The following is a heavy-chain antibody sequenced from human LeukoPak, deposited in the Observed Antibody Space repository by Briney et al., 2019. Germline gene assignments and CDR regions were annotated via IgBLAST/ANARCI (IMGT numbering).Heavy chain of an antibody. CDR3: ASFTYYYDSSGNLFDY. J-gene: IGHJ4*02. CDR2: ISSSGSTI. Sequence: GGSLRLSCAASGFTLSSYEMNWVRQAPGKGLEWVSYISSSGSTIYYADSVKGRFTISRDNAKNSLYLQMNSLRAEDTAVYYCASFTYYYDSSGNLFDYWGQGTLVTVSS. CDR1: GFTLSSYE. V-gene: IGHV3-48*03. D-gene: IGHD3-22*01.